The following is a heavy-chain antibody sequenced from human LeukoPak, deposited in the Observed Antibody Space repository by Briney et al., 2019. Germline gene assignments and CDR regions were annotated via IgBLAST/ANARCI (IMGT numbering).Heavy chain of an antibody. D-gene: IGHD1-1*01. CDR1: GFTFSSYG. CDR3: AKDLRYNWNLGNAFDI. CDR2: ISYDGSNK. J-gene: IGHJ3*02. Sequence: GRSLRLSWAASGFTFSSYGMHWVRQAPGKGLEWVAVISYDGSNKYYADSVKGRFTISRDNSKNTLYLQMNSLRAEDTAVYYCAKDLRYNWNLGNAFDIWGQGTMVTVSS. V-gene: IGHV3-30*18.